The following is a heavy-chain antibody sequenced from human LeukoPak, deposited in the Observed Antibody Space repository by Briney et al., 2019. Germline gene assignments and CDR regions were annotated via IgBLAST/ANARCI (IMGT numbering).Heavy chain of an antibody. J-gene: IGHJ4*02. Sequence: GGSLKLSCAASGFTFSGSAMHWVRQASGKGLEWVGRIRSKANSYATAYAASVKGRFTISRDDSKNTAYLQMNSLKTEDTAVYYCTRHQDLRFLEWLFPFDYWGQGTLATVSS. CDR2: IRSKANSYAT. V-gene: IGHV3-73*01. CDR1: GFTFSGSA. CDR3: TRHQDLRFLEWLFPFDY. D-gene: IGHD3-3*01.